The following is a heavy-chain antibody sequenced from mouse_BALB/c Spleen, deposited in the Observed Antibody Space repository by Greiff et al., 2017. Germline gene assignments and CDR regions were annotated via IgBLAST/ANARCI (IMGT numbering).Heavy chain of an antibody. CDR3: ARGFYYYGSSRGWFAY. D-gene: IGHD1-1*01. J-gene: IGHJ3*01. CDR2: IWAGGST. CDR1: GFSLTSYG. Sequence: QVQLKESGPGLVAPSQSLSITCTVSGFSLTSYGVHWVRQPPGKGLEWLGVIWAGGSTNYNSALMSRLSISKDNSKSQVFLEMNSLQTDDTAMYYCARGFYYYGSSRGWFAYWGQGTLVTVSA. V-gene: IGHV2-9*02.